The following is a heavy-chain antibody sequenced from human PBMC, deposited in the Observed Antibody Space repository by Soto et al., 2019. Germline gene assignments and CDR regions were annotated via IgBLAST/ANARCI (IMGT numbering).Heavy chain of an antibody. V-gene: IGHV1-2*04. CDR1: GYTFTGYY. Sequence: ASVKVSCKASGYTFTGYYMHWVRQAPGQGLEWMGWINPNSGGTNYAQKFQGWVTMTRDTSISTAYMKLSRLRSDYTAVYYCPRADVSSTRYPDYYYGMDVWGRGTTVTVAS. J-gene: IGHJ6*04. CDR2: INPNSGGT. CDR3: PRADVSSTRYPDYYYGMDV. D-gene: IGHD6-13*01.